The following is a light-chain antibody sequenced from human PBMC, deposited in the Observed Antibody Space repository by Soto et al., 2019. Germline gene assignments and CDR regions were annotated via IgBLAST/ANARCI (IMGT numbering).Light chain of an antibody. CDR1: QTISSW. Sequence: DIQMTQSPSTLSASVGDRVTITCRASQTISSWFAWYQQKPGKAPTLLIYDASTLERGVPSRFSGTGSGTEVTLSIDSLQPDDFATYYCQQYHTSSITFGQGTRLEIK. J-gene: IGKJ5*01. CDR2: DAS. V-gene: IGKV1-5*01. CDR3: QQYHTSSIT.